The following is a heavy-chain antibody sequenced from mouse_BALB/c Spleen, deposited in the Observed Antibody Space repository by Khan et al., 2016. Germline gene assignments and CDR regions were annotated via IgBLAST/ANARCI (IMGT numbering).Heavy chain of an antibody. CDR3: ARDYDDDGDWYFDV. Sequence: QIRLVQSGPELKKPGETVKISCKASGYTFTNYGMNWVKQAPGKGLKWMGWMNTYTGEPTYADDFKGRFAFSLKTSARTAYLQINNLKNEDTATYFCARDYDDDGDWYFDVWGAGTTVTVSS. J-gene: IGHJ1*01. CDR2: MNTYTGEP. CDR1: GYTFTNYG. V-gene: IGHV9-3-1*01. D-gene: IGHD2-4*01.